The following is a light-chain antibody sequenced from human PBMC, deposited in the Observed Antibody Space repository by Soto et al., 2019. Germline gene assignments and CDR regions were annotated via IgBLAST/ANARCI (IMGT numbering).Light chain of an antibody. CDR1: QVTSNY. CDR2: AAS. Sequence: AIRMTQSPSSLSASPGDVVTIACRASQVTSNYLVWYQQKPGKAPKVLIHAASTLQGGVSSRFSGSRSGTYFTLTINRLQSEDFATYYCQHYYSYPWTFGQGTKVEV. CDR3: QHYYSYPWT. J-gene: IGKJ1*01. V-gene: IGKV1-8*01.